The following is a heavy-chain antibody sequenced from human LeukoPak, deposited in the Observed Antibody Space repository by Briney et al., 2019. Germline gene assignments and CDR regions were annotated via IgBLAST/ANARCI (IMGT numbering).Heavy chain of an antibody. J-gene: IGHJ6*03. CDR1: GGTFSGYA. Sequence: SVKVSCKASGGTFSGYAISWVRQAPGQGLEWMGGIIPIFGTANYAQKFQGRVTITADESTSTAYMELSSLRSEGTAVYYCARVVAYYYYMDVWGKGTTVTISS. CDR2: IIPIFGTA. D-gene: IGHD5-12*01. CDR3: ARVVAYYYYMDV. V-gene: IGHV1-69*13.